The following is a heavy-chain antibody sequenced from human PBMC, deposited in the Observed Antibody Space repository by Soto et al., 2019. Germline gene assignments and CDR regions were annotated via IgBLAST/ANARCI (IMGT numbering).Heavy chain of an antibody. V-gene: IGHV3-64*01. J-gene: IGHJ6*03. Sequence: GGSLRLSCAASGFTFSSYAMHWVRQAPGKGLEYVSAISSNGGSTYYANSVKGRFTISRDNSKNTLYLQMGSLRAEDMAVYYCARAPPITYYYGSGRYPLYYYYYMDVWGKGTTVTVSS. D-gene: IGHD3-10*01. CDR2: ISSNGGST. CDR1: GFTFSSYA. CDR3: ARAPPITYYYGSGRYPLYYYYYMDV.